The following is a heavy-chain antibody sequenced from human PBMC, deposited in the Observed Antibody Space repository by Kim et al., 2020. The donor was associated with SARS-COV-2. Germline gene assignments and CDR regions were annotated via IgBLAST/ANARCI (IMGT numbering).Heavy chain of an antibody. J-gene: IGHJ6*02. D-gene: IGHD3-10*01. CDR3: ARRNYSGSGRVSGGMDV. CDR2: INYRAST. Sequence: SETLSLTCAVNGGSFSGFYWAWIRQPPGKGLEWIGEINYRASTAYSPSLKSRVTISADMSKGHVSLKLTSVTAADTAVYYCARRNYSGSGRVSGGMDVWGQGITVTVSS. CDR1: GGSFSGFY. V-gene: IGHV4-34*01.